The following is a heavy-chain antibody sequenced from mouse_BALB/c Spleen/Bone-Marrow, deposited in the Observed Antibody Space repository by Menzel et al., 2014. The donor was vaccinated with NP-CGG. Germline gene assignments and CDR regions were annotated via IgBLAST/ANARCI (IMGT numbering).Heavy chain of an antibody. D-gene: IGHD1-2*01. J-gene: IGHJ2*01. Sequence: EVKVVESGGGLVKPGGSLKLSCAASGFGFSSSDMSWVRQTPEKRLEWVAYISSGGGSTYYPDTVEGRFTISRDNAKNTPYLQMSSLKSEDTAMYYCATHYYGRFDYWGQGTTLTVSS. CDR1: GFGFSSSD. CDR2: ISSGGGST. CDR3: ATHYYGRFDY. V-gene: IGHV5-12-1*01.